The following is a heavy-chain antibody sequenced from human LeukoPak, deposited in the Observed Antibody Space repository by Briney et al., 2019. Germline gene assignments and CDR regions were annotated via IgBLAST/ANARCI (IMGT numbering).Heavy chain of an antibody. CDR3: ARDRHWTNDWVFDY. V-gene: IGHV4-59*01. CDR1: GVSISPYY. J-gene: IGHJ4*02. D-gene: IGHD1/OR15-1a*01. CDR2: IYYSGST. Sequence: SETLSLTCNVSGVSISPYYWSWIRQPPGKGLEWMGYIYYSGSTDYNPSLKSRVTISVDLSKNQFSLKLNSVTAADTAVYYCARDRHWTNDWVFDYWGQETLVTVSS.